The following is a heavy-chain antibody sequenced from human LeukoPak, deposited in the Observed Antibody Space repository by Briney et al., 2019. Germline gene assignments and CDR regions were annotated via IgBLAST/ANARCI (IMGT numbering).Heavy chain of an antibody. Sequence: GGSLRLSCAASGLTFSSYAMHWVRQAPGKGLEWVVVISYDRSNKYYADSVKGRFTISRDNSKNTLYLQMNSLRAEDTAVYYCARDGDFWSGYYNGGYYYGMDVWGQGTTVTVSS. CDR3: ARDGDFWSGYYNGGYYYGMDV. CDR2: ISYDRSNK. J-gene: IGHJ6*02. D-gene: IGHD3-3*01. V-gene: IGHV3-30-3*01. CDR1: GLTFSSYA.